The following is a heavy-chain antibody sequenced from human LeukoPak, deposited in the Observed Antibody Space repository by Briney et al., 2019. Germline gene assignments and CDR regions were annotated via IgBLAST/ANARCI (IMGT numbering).Heavy chain of an antibody. V-gene: IGHV3-30-3*01. J-gene: IGHJ4*02. CDR1: GFTFSSYA. CDR3: ARDGGYSGYCSSTSCHSSHSWGYYFDY. D-gene: IGHD2-2*01. CDR2: ISYDGSNK. Sequence: GRSLRLSCAASGFTFSSYAMHWVRQAPGKGLEWVAVISYDGSNKYYADSVKGRFTISRDNSKNTLYLQMNSLRAEDTAVYYCARDGGYSGYCSSTSCHSSHSWGYYFDYWGQGTLVTVSS.